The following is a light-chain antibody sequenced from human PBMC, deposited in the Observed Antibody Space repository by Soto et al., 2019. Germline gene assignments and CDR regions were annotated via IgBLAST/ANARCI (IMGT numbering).Light chain of an antibody. CDR2: GAS. J-gene: IGKJ1*01. V-gene: IGKV3-20*01. Sequence: EIVLTQSPGTLSLSPGERATLSCRASQSVSSSSLAWYQQKPGQAPRLLIYGASSRATGIPGRFTGSGSGTDFTLTITTLGPEDFVVYYCHQYGSSPWTFGQGTKVEIK. CDR3: HQYGSSPWT. CDR1: QSVSSSS.